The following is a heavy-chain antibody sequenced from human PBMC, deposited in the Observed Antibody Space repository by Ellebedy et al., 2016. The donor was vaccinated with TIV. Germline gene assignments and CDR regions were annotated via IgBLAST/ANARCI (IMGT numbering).Heavy chain of an antibody. D-gene: IGHD3-10*01. CDR1: GFTFSSYA. CDR3: ARAQHPLYYYGSGPSGWFDP. V-gene: IGHV3-30*01. CDR2: ISYDGSNK. J-gene: IGHJ5*02. Sequence: GGSLRLSCAASGFTFSSYAMHWVRQAPGKGLEWVAVISYDGSNKYYADSVKGRFTISRDNSKNTLYLQMNSLRAEDTAVYYCARAQHPLYYYGSGPSGWFDPWGQGTLVTVSS.